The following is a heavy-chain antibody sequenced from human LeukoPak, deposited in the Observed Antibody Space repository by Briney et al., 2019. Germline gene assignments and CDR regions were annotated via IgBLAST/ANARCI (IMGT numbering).Heavy chain of an antibody. Sequence: PSETLSLTCTVSGGSISSHYWSWIRQPPGKGLEWIGYIYYSGSTNYNPSLKSRVTISVDTSKNQFSLKLSSVTAADTAVYYCARGRWLQFDYWGQGTLVTVSS. V-gene: IGHV4-59*11. J-gene: IGHJ4*02. CDR2: IYYSGST. D-gene: IGHD5-24*01. CDR3: ARGRWLQFDY. CDR1: GGSISSHY.